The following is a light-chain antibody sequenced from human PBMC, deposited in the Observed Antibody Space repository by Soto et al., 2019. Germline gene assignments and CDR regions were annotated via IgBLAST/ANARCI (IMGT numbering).Light chain of an antibody. V-gene: IGKV1-5*03. J-gene: IGKJ1*01. Sequence: DIQMTQSPSTLSASVGDRVTITCRASESISGWLDWYQQKPGKAPKLVMFKASTLASGVTSRFSGSGSGTEFTLSISSLQTDDFAIYYCQQYNSYPRTFGQGNKVEI. CDR3: QQYNSYPRT. CDR2: KAS. CDR1: ESISGW.